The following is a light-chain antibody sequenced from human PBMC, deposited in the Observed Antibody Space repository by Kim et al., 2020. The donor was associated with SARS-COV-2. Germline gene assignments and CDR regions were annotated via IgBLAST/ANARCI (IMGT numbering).Light chain of an antibody. CDR1: SGDIGGYDF. CDR2: GVT. J-gene: IGLJ2*01. Sequence: QSALTQPASVSGSPGQSITISCTGSSGDIGGYDFVSWYQQFPGKAPKLMIYGVTNRPSGVSSRFSGSKSGNTASLIISGLQAEDEADYYCSSYTSSTTPVFGGGTQRTFI. CDR3: SSYTSSTTPV. V-gene: IGLV2-14*03.